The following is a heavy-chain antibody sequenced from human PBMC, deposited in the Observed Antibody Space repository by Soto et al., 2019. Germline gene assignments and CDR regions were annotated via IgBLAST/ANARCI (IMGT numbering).Heavy chain of an antibody. J-gene: IGHJ4*02. D-gene: IGHD6-19*01. CDR2: VYYNGST. CDR3: ARTRGRGQWRDFYFDF. CDR1: GGPIAPFY. Sequence: SETLALNCPVSGGPIAPFYWTWIRQSPGKGLESIGYVYYNGSTNYNPALKGRVTISLDTSKSQFSLRLSSVTAADTAVYYCARTRGRGQWRDFYFDFWGQGSLVTVSS. V-gene: IGHV4-59*12.